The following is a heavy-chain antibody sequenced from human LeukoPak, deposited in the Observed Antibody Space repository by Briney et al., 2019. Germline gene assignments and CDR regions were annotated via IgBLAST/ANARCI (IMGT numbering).Heavy chain of an antibody. J-gene: IGHJ4*02. D-gene: IGHD4-17*01. CDR1: GFTFSDYY. CDR3: AKESLRNTVTTRSEADY. CDR2: ISSSGSTI. V-gene: IGHV3-11*01. Sequence: GGSLRLSCAASGFTFSDYYMSWIRQAPGKGLECVSYISSSGSTIYYADSVKGRFTISRDNSKNTLYLQMNSLRAEDTAVYYCAKESLRNTVTTRSEADYWGQGTLVTVSS.